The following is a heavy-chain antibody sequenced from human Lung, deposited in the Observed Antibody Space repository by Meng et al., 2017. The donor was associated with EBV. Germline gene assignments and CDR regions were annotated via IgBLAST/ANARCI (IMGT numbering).Heavy chain of an antibody. CDR1: GGSVSSGGYY. Sequence: QGQLQESGPGLVKPSQTLSLTCTVSGGSVSSGGYYWTWIRQHPGKGLEWFGHIYYSGSTFYNPSLKRRVIISIDTSKNQFSLNLRSVTAADTAVYYCARVSSGWDYFDYWGQGTLVTVSS. CDR3: ARVSSGWDYFDY. D-gene: IGHD6-19*01. J-gene: IGHJ4*02. V-gene: IGHV4-31*03. CDR2: IYYSGST.